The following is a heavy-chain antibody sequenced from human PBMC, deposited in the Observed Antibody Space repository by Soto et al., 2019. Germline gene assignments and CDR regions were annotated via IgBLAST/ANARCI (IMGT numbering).Heavy chain of an antibody. Sequence: SLRLSCAASGVTFSEYALHWARQPPAKGLEWVAVVSHDGRNTHYADSVKGRFTISRDSSKNTVSLEMTSLRAEDTAVYYCAKGGRQWLITSDFNYWGQG. CDR1: GVTFSEYA. J-gene: IGHJ4*02. V-gene: IGHV3-30*18. D-gene: IGHD6-19*01. CDR3: AKGGRQWLITSDFNY. CDR2: VSHDGRNT.